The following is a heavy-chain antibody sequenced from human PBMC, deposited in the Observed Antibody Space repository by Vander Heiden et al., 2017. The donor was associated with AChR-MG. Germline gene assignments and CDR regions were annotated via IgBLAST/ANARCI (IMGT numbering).Heavy chain of an antibody. CDR2: INWNGGGT. Sequence: EVQLLQSGGSVVRPGGSLRLSCVASGFAFDDYGMSWVRQVPGKGLEWVAGINWNGGGTGYSDSVRGRFTISRDNAKKSLYLQMSTLRADDTALYYCVREDYGDNGNWFDPWGQGTQVIVSS. J-gene: IGHJ5*02. CDR1: GFAFDDYG. CDR3: VREDYGDNGNWFDP. V-gene: IGHV3-20*04. D-gene: IGHD4-17*01.